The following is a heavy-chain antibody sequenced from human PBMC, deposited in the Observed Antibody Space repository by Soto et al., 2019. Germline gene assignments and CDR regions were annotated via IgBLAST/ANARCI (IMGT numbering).Heavy chain of an antibody. V-gene: IGHV2-26*01. CDR3: ARIGTYCSSTSCYGTFDY. J-gene: IGHJ4*02. CDR2: IFSNDEK. D-gene: IGHD2-2*01. Sequence: ESGPVLVKPTETLTLTCTVSGFSLSNARMGVSWIRQPPGKALEWLAHIFSNDEKSYSTSLKSRLTISKDTSKSQVVLTMTNMDPVDTATYYCARIGTYCSSTSCYGTFDYWGQGTLVTVSS. CDR1: GFSLSNARMG.